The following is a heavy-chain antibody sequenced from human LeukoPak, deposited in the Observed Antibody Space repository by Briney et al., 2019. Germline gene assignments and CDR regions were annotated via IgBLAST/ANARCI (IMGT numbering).Heavy chain of an antibody. CDR3: AKDTYYYGSGSYPPNYYYYGMDV. Sequence: GGSLRLSCAASGFTFSSYWMSWVRQAPGKGLEWVANIKQDGSEKYYVDSVKGRFTISRDNAKNSLYLQMNSLRAEDTALYYCAKDTYYYGSGSYPPNYYYYGMDVWGQGTTVTVSS. J-gene: IGHJ6*02. CDR2: IKQDGSEK. V-gene: IGHV3-7*03. CDR1: GFTFSSYW. D-gene: IGHD3-10*01.